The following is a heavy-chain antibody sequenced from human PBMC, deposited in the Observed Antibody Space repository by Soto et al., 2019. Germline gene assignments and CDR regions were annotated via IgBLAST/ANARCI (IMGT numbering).Heavy chain of an antibody. CDR3: AVGTNNYSSSPTGLDY. D-gene: IGHD6-6*01. J-gene: IGHJ4*02. Sequence: PSETLSLTCTVSGGSVSSGSYFWSWIRQPPGKGLEWIGYIYYSGSTNYNPSLKSRVTISVDTSKNQYSLKLSHVTAEDTAVYYCAVGTNNYSSSPTGLDYGGQGTLVTVSS. V-gene: IGHV4-61*01. CDR2: IYYSGST. CDR1: GGSVSSGSYF.